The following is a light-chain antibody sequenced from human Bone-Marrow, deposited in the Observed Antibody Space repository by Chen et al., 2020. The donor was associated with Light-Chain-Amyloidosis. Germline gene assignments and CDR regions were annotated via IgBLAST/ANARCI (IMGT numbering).Light chain of an antibody. CDR1: DLPRKY. CDR2: RDT. J-gene: IGLJ2*01. V-gene: IGLV3-25*03. CDR3: ESADSSGTYEVI. Sequence: SYELTQPPSVSVSPGQTARITCSGDDLPRKYAYWYQQKPGQAPVLVIHRDTERPSGISERFSGSSSGTTATWTISGEQAEDEADYHCESADSSGTYEVIFGGGTKRTVL.